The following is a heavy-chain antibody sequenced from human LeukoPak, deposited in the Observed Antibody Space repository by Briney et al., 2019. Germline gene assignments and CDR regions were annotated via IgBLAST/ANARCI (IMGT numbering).Heavy chain of an antibody. D-gene: IGHD3-10*01. CDR1: GFTFSSYG. J-gene: IGHJ4*02. CDR3: ARDLLVRGVITYYFDY. Sequence: GRSLRLSCAASGFTFSSYGMHWVRQAPGKGLEWVAVIWYDGSNKYYADSVKGRFTISRDNSKNTLYLQMNSLRAEDTAVYYCARDLLVRGVITYYFDYWGQGTLVTVSS. V-gene: IGHV3-33*01. CDR2: IWYDGSNK.